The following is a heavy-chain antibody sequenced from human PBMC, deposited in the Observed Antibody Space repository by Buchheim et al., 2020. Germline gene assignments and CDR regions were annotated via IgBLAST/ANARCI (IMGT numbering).Heavy chain of an antibody. V-gene: IGHV4-59*01. Sequence: QVQLQESGPGLVKPSETLSLTCTVSGGSISSYYWSWIRQPPGKGLEWIGCVYYSGSTDYNPSLKSRLTISVHTSKNQLSLKLSSVTAADTAVYYCARDRRDGYNAYFFDYWGQGTL. CDR1: GGSISSYY. CDR3: ARDRRDGYNAYFFDY. D-gene: IGHD5-24*01. J-gene: IGHJ4*02. CDR2: VYYSGST.